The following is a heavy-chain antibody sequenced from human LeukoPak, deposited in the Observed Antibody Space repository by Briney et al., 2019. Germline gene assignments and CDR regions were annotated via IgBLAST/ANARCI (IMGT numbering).Heavy chain of an antibody. J-gene: IGHJ6*04. CDR1: GYSFTSYW. CDR3: ARRGYSYGLGYYYYGMDV. Sequence: GESLKISCKGSGYSFTSYWIGWVRQMPGKGLEWMGIIYPGDSDTRYSPSFQGQVTISADKSISTAYLQWSSLKDSDTAMYYCARRGYSYGLGYYYYGMDVWGKGTTVTVSS. V-gene: IGHV5-51*01. D-gene: IGHD5-18*01. CDR2: IYPGDSDT.